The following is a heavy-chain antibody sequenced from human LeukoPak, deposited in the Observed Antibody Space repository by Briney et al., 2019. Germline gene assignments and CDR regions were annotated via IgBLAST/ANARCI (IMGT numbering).Heavy chain of an antibody. D-gene: IGHD5-18*01. V-gene: IGHV4-34*01. CDR3: ARLGPGYSYGLPFDC. CDR1: GGSFSGYY. Sequence: SETLSLTCAVYGGSFSGYYWSWVRQPPGKGLEWIGEINHSGSTNYNPSLKSRVTISVDTSKNQFSLKLSSVTAADTAVYYCARLGPGYSYGLPFDCWGQGTLVTVSS. CDR2: INHSGST. J-gene: IGHJ4*02.